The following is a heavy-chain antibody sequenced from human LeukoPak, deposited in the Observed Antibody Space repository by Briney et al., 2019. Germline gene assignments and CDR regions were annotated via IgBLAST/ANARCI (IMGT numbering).Heavy chain of an antibody. Sequence: GGSLRLSCAASGFTFDDYAMHWVRQAPGKGLEWVSGISWNSGSIGYADSVKGRFTISRDNAKNSLYLQMNSLRAEDTALYYCAKDSSWRYFDYWGQGTLVTVSS. CDR1: GFTFDDYA. D-gene: IGHD6-6*01. CDR3: AKDSSWRYFDY. V-gene: IGHV3-9*01. J-gene: IGHJ4*02. CDR2: ISWNSGSI.